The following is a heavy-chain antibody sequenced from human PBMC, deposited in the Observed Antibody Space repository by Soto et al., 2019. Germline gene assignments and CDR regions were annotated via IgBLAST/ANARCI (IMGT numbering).Heavy chain of an antibody. V-gene: IGHV3-13*01. CDR2: IGTAGDT. J-gene: IGHJ4*02. CDR3: ARVAPGSYAFDY. D-gene: IGHD1-26*01. Sequence: GSLRLSCAASGFTFSSYDMHWVRQATGKGLEWVSAIGTAGDTYYPGSVKGRFTISRENAKNSLYLQMNSLRAGDTAVYYCARVAPGSYAFDYWGQGTPVTVSS. CDR1: GFTFSSYD.